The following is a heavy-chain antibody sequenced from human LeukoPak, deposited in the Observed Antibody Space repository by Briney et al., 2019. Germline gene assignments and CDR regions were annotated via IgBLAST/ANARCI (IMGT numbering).Heavy chain of an antibody. D-gene: IGHD2-2*01. CDR3: ARDEGSSYPFDY. J-gene: IGHJ4*02. CDR2: IYYSGST. Sequence: PSETLSLTCTVSGGSISSSSYYWGWIRQPPGKGLEWIGSIYYSGSTYCNPSLKSRVTISVDTSRNQFSLNLSSVTAADTAVYFCARDEGSSYPFDYWGQGTLVTVSS. CDR1: GGSISSSSYY. V-gene: IGHV4-39*07.